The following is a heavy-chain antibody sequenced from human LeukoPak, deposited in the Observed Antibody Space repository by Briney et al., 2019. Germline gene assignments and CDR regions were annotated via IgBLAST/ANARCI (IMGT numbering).Heavy chain of an antibody. CDR2: IYYSGST. CDR3: ARDQGGHYGDFLPFDY. CDR1: GGSISSSSYY. D-gene: IGHD4-17*01. J-gene: IGHJ4*02. V-gene: IGHV4-39*07. Sequence: PSETLSLTCTVSGGSISSSSYYWGWIRQPPGKGLEWIGSIYYSGSTYYNPSLKSRVTISVDTSKNQFSLKLSSVTAADTAVYYCARDQGGHYGDFLPFDYWGQGTLVTVSS.